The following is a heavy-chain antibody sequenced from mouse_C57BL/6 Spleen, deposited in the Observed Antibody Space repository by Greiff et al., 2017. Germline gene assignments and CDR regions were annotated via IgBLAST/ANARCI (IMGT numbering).Heavy chain of an antibody. Sequence: QVQLKQPGAELVKPGASVKMSCKASGYTFTSYWITWVKRRPGQGLEWIGDVYPGSGSTNYNEKFKSKATLTVDTSSSTAYMQLSSLTSEDSAVYYCARWGYSDDFDYWGQGTTLTVSS. CDR2: VYPGSGST. D-gene: IGHD2-12*01. CDR1: GYTFTSYW. J-gene: IGHJ2*01. CDR3: ARWGYSDDFDY. V-gene: IGHV1-55*01.